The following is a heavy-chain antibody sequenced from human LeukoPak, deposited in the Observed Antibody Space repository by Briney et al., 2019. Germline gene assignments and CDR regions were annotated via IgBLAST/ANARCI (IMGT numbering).Heavy chain of an antibody. V-gene: IGHV4-59*08. CDR1: GGSISGYY. Sequence: PSETLSLTCTVSGGSISGYYWSWIRQPPGKGLEWIGYFYNTGSTNYNPSLKSRVTISVDTSKNQFSLKLSSVTAADTAVYYCATLGSLTDSSGWYYFDYWGQGTLVTVSS. CDR3: ATLGSLTDSSGWYYFDY. J-gene: IGHJ4*02. D-gene: IGHD6-19*01. CDR2: FYNTGST.